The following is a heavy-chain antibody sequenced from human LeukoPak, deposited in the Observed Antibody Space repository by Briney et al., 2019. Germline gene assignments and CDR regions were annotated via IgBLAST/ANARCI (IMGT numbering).Heavy chain of an antibody. CDR1: GFIFSNFA. J-gene: IGHJ4*02. D-gene: IGHD2-2*02. CDR2: ISGNGATT. Sequence: GGSLRLSCAASGFIFSNFAMTWVRQAPGKGLEWVSTISGNGATTYYADSVKGRFTISKDNSKNTLFLQMNGLTAGDTAVYYCAKDARSCTSSACYTVTTYYFDSWGQGTLVTVSS. V-gene: IGHV3-23*01. CDR3: AKDARSCTSSACYTVTTYYFDS.